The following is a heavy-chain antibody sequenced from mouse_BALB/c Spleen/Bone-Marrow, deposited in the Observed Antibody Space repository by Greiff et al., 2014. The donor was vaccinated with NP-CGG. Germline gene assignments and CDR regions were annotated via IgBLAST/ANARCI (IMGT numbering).Heavy chain of an antibody. V-gene: IGHV1-69*02. Sequence: VQLQQSGAELVRPGTPVKLSCKASGYTFTSYWMNWMKQRPGRGLEWIGRIDPSDSGAYYNQKFKDKATLTLDKSSSTAYIQLSSLTSEDSAVYYCARWGAYFDYWGQGTTLTVSS. CDR3: ARWGAYFDY. J-gene: IGHJ2*01. CDR1: GYTFTSYW. CDR2: IDPSDSGA.